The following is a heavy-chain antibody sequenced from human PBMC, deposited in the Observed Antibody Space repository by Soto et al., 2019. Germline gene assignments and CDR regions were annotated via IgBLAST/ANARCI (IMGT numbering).Heavy chain of an antibody. J-gene: IGHJ6*02. Sequence: PRSSLRLSCAASGFTFGRFGMHWVRQAPGKGLEWLAVISYDGSNRYYADSVEGRFTISRDNSKNTLYLQMNSLRAEDTAVYYCAKSEPAPRQYCSTTTSCFYAMDVWGQGTNVTV. CDR2: ISYDGSNR. CDR3: AKSEPAPRQYCSTTTSCFYAMDV. V-gene: IGHV3-30*18. D-gene: IGHD2-2*01. CDR1: GFTFGRFG.